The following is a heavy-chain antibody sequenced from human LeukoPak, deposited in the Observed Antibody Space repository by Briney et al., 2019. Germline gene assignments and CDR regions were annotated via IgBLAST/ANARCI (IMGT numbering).Heavy chain of an antibody. CDR1: GFTFSSYG. CDR3: AKDGIGAPDY. Sequence: GGSLRLSCAASGFTFSSYGMHWVRQAPGKGLEWVAVISYGGSNKYYADSVKGRFTISRDNSKNTLYLQMNSLRAEDTAVYYCAKDGIGAPDYWGQGTLVTVSS. J-gene: IGHJ4*02. V-gene: IGHV3-30*18. D-gene: IGHD3-10*01. CDR2: ISYGGSNK.